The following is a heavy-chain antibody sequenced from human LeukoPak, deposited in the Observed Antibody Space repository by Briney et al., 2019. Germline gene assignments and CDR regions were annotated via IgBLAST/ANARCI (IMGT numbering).Heavy chain of an antibody. CDR3: ARFAAARGAFNI. CDR1: GGTFSSYA. Sequence: SVKVSCKASGGTFSSYAISWVRQAPGQGLEWMGGIIPIFGTANYAQKFQGRVTITADKSTSTAYMELSSLRSEDTAVYYCARFAAARGAFNIWGQGTMVTVSS. D-gene: IGHD6-25*01. J-gene: IGHJ3*02. CDR2: IIPIFGTA. V-gene: IGHV1-69*06.